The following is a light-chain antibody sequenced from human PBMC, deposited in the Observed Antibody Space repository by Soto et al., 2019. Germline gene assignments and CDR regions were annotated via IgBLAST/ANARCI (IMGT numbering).Light chain of an antibody. CDR2: EVN. Sequence: QSVLIQPASVSGSPGQSITISCTGTSSDIGGYKYVSWYQHHPGKVPQLIIYEVNNRPSGVSNRFSGSKSGNTASLTISGLQAEDEAVYYCSSYSSGSTLGVFGGGTKLTVL. J-gene: IGLJ3*02. V-gene: IGLV2-14*01. CDR1: SSDIGGYKY. CDR3: SSYSSGSTLGV.